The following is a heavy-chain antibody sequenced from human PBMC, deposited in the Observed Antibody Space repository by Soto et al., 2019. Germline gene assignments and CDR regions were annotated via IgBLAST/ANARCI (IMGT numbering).Heavy chain of an antibody. CDR3: VKSGRDPYYYDSSGYYHHDY. D-gene: IGHD3-22*01. V-gene: IGHV3-64D*08. Sequence: GGSLRLSCSASGFTFSSYAMHWVRQAPGKGLEYVSAISSNGGSTYYADSVKGRFTISRDNSKNTLYLQMSSLRAEDTAVYYCVKSGRDPYYYDSSGYYHHDYWGQGTLVTVSS. J-gene: IGHJ4*02. CDR1: GFTFSSYA. CDR2: ISSNGGST.